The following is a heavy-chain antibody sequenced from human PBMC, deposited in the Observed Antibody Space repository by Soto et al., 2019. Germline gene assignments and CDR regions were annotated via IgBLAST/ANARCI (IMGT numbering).Heavy chain of an antibody. J-gene: IGHJ4*02. Sequence: QVQLVQSGAEVKKPGASVNVSCTASGYTFTSYGFNWVRQAPGQGVEGMGWISAYNVNTNHAQKLKGRVTMTTDTSTTTADMEMRSLGSDAAAVYDWARDRGSYGLDYWGQGTLVTVSS. CDR1: GYTFTSYG. D-gene: IGHD3-16*01. CDR3: ARDRGSYGLDY. CDR2: ISAYNVNT. V-gene: IGHV1-18*01.